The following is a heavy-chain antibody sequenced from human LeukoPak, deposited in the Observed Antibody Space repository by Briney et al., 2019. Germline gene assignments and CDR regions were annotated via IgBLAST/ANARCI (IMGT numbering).Heavy chain of an antibody. J-gene: IGHJ4*02. CDR2: IYPSGST. CDR3: ARTRVRFWSGSGFDY. D-gene: IGHD3-3*01. Sequence: SETLSLTCTVYGRSLSSGSYYWSWILQPAWKGLDWIGRIYPSGSTNYNPSLKSRVTISVDTSKNQFSLKLSSVTAADTAVYYCARTRVRFWSGSGFDYWGQGTLVTVSS. CDR1: GRSLSSGSYY. V-gene: IGHV4-61*10.